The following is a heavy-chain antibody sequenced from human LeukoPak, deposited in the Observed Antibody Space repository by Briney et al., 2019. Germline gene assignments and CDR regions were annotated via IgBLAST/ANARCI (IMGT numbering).Heavy chain of an antibody. CDR2: FDPEDGET. Sequence: ASVKVSCKVSGYTLTELSMHWVRQAPGKGLEWMGGFDPEDGETIYAQKFQGRVTMTEDTSTDTAYMELSSPRSEDTAVYYCATDLWDSSGYYNFYYFDYWGQGTLVTVSS. J-gene: IGHJ4*02. D-gene: IGHD3-22*01. V-gene: IGHV1-24*01. CDR3: ATDLWDSSGYYNFYYFDY. CDR1: GYTLTELS.